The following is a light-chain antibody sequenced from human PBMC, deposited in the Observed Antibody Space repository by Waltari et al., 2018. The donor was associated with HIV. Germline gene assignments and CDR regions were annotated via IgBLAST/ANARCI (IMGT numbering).Light chain of an antibody. CDR1: TSDVGAYNL. Sequence: QTALTQPASVSGSPGQSITISCTGTTSDVGAYNLVPWYQQHPGKAPRLIIYDVSERPVGVSNRFTGSKSGNTASLTISGLQAEDEADYYCCSYVSEIVPCVFGGGTKLTVL. CDR2: DVS. V-gene: IGLV2-23*02. J-gene: IGLJ3*02. CDR3: CSYVSEIVPCV.